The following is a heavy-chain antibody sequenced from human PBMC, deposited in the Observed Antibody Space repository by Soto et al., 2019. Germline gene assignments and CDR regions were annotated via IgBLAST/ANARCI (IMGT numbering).Heavy chain of an antibody. V-gene: IGHV2-26*01. J-gene: IGHJ6*02. Sequence: QVTLKESGPVLVKPTETLTLTCTVSGFSLSNARMGVSWIRLPPGKALEWLAHIFSNDEKSYSTSLKSRLTISKDTSKSQLVLNMTNIDPVDTATYYCARSKSGYPLRYYYYYGMDVWGQGTTVTVSS. CDR1: GFSLSNARMG. D-gene: IGHD3-3*01. CDR2: IFSNDEK. CDR3: ARSKSGYPLRYYYYYGMDV.